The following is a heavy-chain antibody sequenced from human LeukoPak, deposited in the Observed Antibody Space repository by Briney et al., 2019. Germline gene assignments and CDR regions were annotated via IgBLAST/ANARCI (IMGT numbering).Heavy chain of an antibody. J-gene: IGHJ4*02. CDR3: ARDLPFED. V-gene: IGHV1-2*06. D-gene: IGHD2/OR15-2a*01. CDR1: GYTFIAYH. Sequence: ASVKVSCKASGYTFIAYHMHWVRQAPGQGLEWMGRIHPSSGATNYAQRFQGRITLTRDTSINTAYMELSRLTSDDTAVYYCARDLPFEDWGQGTLVTVSS. CDR2: IHPSSGAT.